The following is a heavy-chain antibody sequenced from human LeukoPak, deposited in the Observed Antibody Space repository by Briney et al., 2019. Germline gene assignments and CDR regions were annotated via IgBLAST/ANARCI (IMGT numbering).Heavy chain of an antibody. CDR1: GGSISGGGYS. CDR2: LRHSGNT. V-gene: IGHV4-61*08. CDR3: ARESSTTQTNLFDY. Sequence: SETLSLTCSVSGGSISGGGYSWGWIRQPPGKGLEWIGYLRHSGNTNHNSSFRGRVTFSLDTSKNQFSLILRSVTAADTAIYFCARESSTTQTNLFDYWGQGTLVTVSS. D-gene: IGHD1-14*01. J-gene: IGHJ4*02.